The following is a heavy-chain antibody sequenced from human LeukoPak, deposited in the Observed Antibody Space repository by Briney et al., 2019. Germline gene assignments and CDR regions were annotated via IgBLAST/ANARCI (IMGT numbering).Heavy chain of an antibody. Sequence: GGSLRLSCAASGFTFSSYAMHWVRQAPGKGPEWVAVISSDGRDKHYADSVKGRFAISRDNSKNTLHLQMNSLRAEDTAVYYCAKDVRTIADYYFDYWGQGTQVSVSS. V-gene: IGHV3-30*18. CDR2: ISSDGRDK. D-gene: IGHD6-13*01. J-gene: IGHJ4*02. CDR1: GFTFSSYA. CDR3: AKDVRTIADYYFDY.